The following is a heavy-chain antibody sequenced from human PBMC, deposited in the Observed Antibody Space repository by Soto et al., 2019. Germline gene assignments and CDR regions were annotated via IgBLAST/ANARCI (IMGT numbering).Heavy chain of an antibody. V-gene: IGHV3-30-3*01. CDR3: ARDQQLWFCCTYYFDY. CDR1: GFTFSSYA. D-gene: IGHD5-18*01. CDR2: ISYDGSNK. Sequence: GGSLRLSCAASGFTFSSYAMHWVRQAPGKGLEWVAVISYDGSNKYYADSVKGRFTISRDNSKNTLYLQMNSLRAEDTAVYYCARDQQLWFCCTYYFDYWGQGTLVTVSS. J-gene: IGHJ4*02.